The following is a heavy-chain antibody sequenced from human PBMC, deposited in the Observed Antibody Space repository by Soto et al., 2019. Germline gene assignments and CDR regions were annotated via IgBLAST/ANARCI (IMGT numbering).Heavy chain of an antibody. Sequence: QVQLVQSGAEVKKPGSSVKVSCKASRDTFSNYTISWLRQAPGQGLEWMGGIIPIFDTANYAQKFQGRVTITADESTSTAYMELSSLRSEDTAVYYCARVVGSTGWYDYFDYWGQGTQVTVSS. V-gene: IGHV1-69*01. CDR2: IIPIFDTA. D-gene: IGHD6-19*01. CDR3: ARVVGSTGWYDYFDY. CDR1: RDTFSNYT. J-gene: IGHJ4*02.